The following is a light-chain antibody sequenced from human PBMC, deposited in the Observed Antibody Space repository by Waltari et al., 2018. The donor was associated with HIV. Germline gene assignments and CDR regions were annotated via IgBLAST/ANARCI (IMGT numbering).Light chain of an antibody. CDR2: DAS. CDR3: QQRSDWPPLT. Sequence: EIVLTQSPAILSLSPGERAPLSCRASQSVSSYLAWYQHKPGQTPRLLIYDASNRATGIPARFSGSGSGTDFTLSISSLEPEDFAVYYCQQRSDWPPLTFGGGTKVEIK. V-gene: IGKV3-11*01. J-gene: IGKJ4*01. CDR1: QSVSSY.